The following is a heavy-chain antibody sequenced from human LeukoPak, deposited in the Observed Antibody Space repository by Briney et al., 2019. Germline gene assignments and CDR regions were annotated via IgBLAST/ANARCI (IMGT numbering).Heavy chain of an antibody. D-gene: IGHD6-6*01. Sequence: SETLSLTCAVYGGSFSGYYWSWIRQPPGKGLEWIGEINHSGSTNYNPSLKSRVTISVDTSENQFSLKLSSVTAADTAVYYCARGIAARQNWFDPWGQGTLVTVSS. CDR1: GGSFSGYY. V-gene: IGHV4-34*01. CDR3: ARGIAARQNWFDP. CDR2: INHSGST. J-gene: IGHJ5*02.